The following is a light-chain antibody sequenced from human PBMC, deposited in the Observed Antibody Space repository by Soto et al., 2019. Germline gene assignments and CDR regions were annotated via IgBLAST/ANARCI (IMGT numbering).Light chain of an antibody. J-gene: IGKJ1*01. Sequence: DIQLTQSPSFLSASVGDRVTITCRASQGISSYLAWYQQMPGKAPKLLIYAASTLQSGVPSRFSGSGSGTEFTLTISSLQPEDFATYYCQQLNSYPWTFGQGTKVEIK. CDR1: QGISSY. CDR3: QQLNSYPWT. V-gene: IGKV1-9*01. CDR2: AAS.